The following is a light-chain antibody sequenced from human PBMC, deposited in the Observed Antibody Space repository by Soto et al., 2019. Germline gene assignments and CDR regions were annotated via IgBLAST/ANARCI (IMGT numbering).Light chain of an antibody. CDR3: GADHGSGSNFVL. Sequence: QAVVTQPPSASASLGASVTLTCTLSSGYSNYKVDWYQQRPGKGPRFVMRVGTGGIEGSKGDGIPDHFSVLGSGLIRYLTIKNIQEEDESDYHCGADHGSGSNFVLFGGGTKLTVL. V-gene: IGLV9-49*01. CDR2: VGTGGIEG. J-gene: IGLJ2*01. CDR1: SGYSNYK.